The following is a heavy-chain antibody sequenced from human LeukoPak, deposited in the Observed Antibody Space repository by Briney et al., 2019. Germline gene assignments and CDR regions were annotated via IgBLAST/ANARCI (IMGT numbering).Heavy chain of an antibody. Sequence: GASVKVSCKASGYTFTGYYMHWVRQAPGQGLEWMGWINPNTGGTNYAQKFQGRVTMTRDTSISTAYMELSGLRSDDTAVYYCARDWEGLGEYWYFDLWGRGTLVTVSS. V-gene: IGHV1-2*02. J-gene: IGHJ2*01. CDR3: ARDWEGLGEYWYFDL. D-gene: IGHD1-26*01. CDR1: GYTFTGYY. CDR2: INPNTGGT.